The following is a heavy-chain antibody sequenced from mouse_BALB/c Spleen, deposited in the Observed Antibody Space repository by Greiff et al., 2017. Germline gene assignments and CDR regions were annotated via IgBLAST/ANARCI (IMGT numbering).Heavy chain of an antibody. V-gene: IGHV1-54*01. CDR3: ARGYGKYAMDD. Sequence: VQLQQSGAELVRPGASVKVSCKASGYAFTSYLMQWVKQRPGQGLEWIGVINPGSGGTNYNEKFKGKATLTADTSSSTAYMQLSSLTSDDSAVYVCARGYGKYAMDDWGQGTSVTVSS. D-gene: IGHD2-10*02. J-gene: IGHJ4*01. CDR2: INPGSGGT. CDR1: GYAFTSYL.